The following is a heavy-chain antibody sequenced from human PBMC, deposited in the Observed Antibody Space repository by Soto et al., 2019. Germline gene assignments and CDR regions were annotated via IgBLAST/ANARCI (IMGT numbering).Heavy chain of an antibody. CDR2: ISSSSSYI. CDR1: GFTFSSYS. V-gene: IGHV3-21*01. D-gene: IGHD1-26*01. J-gene: IGHJ4*02. Sequence: GGSLRLSCAASGFTFSSYSMNWVRQAPGKGLEWVSSISSSSSYIYYADSVKGRFTISRDNAKNSLYLQINSLRSEDTAVYSCVRDRSGSYLEGFDYWGQGTLVTVSS. CDR3: VRDRSGSYLEGFDY.